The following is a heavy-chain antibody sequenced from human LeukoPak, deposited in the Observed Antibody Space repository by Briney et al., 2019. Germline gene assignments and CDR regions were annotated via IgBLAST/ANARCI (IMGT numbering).Heavy chain of an antibody. J-gene: IGHJ6*03. V-gene: IGHV4-4*09. D-gene: IGHD3-3*01. CDR2: IYTSGST. Sequence: SETLSLTCTVSGGSISSYYWSRIRQPPGKGLEWIGYIYTSGSTNYNPSLKSRVTISVDTSKNQFSLKLSSVTAADTAVYYCARLQRDVTIFGVVIGYMDVWGKGTTVTVSS. CDR1: GGSISSYY. CDR3: ARLQRDVTIFGVVIGYMDV.